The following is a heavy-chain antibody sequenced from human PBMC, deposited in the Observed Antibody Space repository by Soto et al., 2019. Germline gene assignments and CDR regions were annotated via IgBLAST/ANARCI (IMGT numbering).Heavy chain of an antibody. CDR3: ARDMGGFRWLPYD. J-gene: IGHJ4*02. D-gene: IGHD5-12*01. CDR2: IKQDGSQI. CDR1: GFSLSSYW. Sequence: GGSLRLSCVVSGFSLSSYWMSWVRQAPGKGLEWVAHIKQDGSQIYYVDSVKGRFTISRDNAKNSLYLQMNSLRSEDTAVYYCARDMGGFRWLPYDWGQGTLVTVSS. V-gene: IGHV3-7*03.